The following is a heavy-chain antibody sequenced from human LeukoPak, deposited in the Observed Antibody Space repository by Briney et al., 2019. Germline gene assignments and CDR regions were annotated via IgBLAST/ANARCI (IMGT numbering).Heavy chain of an antibody. CDR3: ARDPGYCTSTSCYRHFDY. Sequence: ASVKVSCKASGDALSSYAISWVRQAPGQGLEWMGGIIPIFVTANYAQKFQGRVTITADKSTSTAYMELSSVRSEDTAVYYCARDPGYCTSTSCYRHFDYWGQGTLVTVSS. J-gene: IGHJ4*02. CDR2: IIPIFVTA. V-gene: IGHV1-69*06. D-gene: IGHD2-2*01. CDR1: GDALSSYA.